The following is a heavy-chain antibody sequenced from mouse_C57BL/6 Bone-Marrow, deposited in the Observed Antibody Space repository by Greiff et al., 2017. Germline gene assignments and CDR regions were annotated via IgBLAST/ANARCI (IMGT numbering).Heavy chain of an antibody. CDR1: GYSFTGYY. V-gene: IGHV1-31*01. D-gene: IGHD2-4*01. CDR2: IYPYNGVT. CDR3: AREGDDYDEDWFAY. Sequence: DVQLQESGPELVKPGASVKISCKASGYSFTGYYMHWVKQSHGNILDWIGYIYPYNGVTSYNQKFKGKATLTVDKSSSTAYMERRSLTSEDSAVYYCAREGDDYDEDWFAYWGQGTLVTVSA. J-gene: IGHJ3*01.